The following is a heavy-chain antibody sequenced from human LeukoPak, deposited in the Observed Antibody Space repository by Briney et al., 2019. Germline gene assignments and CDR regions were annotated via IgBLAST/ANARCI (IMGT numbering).Heavy chain of an antibody. CDR3: ASSGSYGGPVYYFDY. D-gene: IGHD1-26*01. J-gene: IGHJ4*02. Sequence: GGSLRLSCAASGFTFSDYYMSWIRQAPGKGMEWVSYISSSGGTIYYADSVKGRFTISRDNAKYSLYLQMNSLRAEDTAVYYCASSGSYGGPVYYFDYWGQGTLVTVSS. CDR2: ISSSGGTI. CDR1: GFTFSDYY. V-gene: IGHV3-11*01.